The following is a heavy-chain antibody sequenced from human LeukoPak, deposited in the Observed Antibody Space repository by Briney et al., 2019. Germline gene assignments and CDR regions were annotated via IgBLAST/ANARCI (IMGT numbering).Heavy chain of an antibody. CDR3: ARDQTYYDSSGYSLYAFDI. D-gene: IGHD3-22*01. CDR2: TYTSGST. V-gene: IGHV4-4*07. Sequence: PSETLSLTCTVSGGSISSYYWSWFRHPAGTGLEWIGRTYTSGSTNYNPSLKSRVTMSVDTSKNQFSLKLSSVTAADTAVYYCARDQTYYDSSGYSLYAFDIWGQGTMVTVSS. J-gene: IGHJ3*02. CDR1: GGSISSYY.